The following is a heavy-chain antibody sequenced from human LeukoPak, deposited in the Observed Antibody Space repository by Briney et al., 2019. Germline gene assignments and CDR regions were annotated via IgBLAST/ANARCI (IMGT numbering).Heavy chain of an antibody. J-gene: IGHJ4*02. V-gene: IGHV3-30-3*01. D-gene: IGHD6-19*01. CDR2: ISYDGGTK. Sequence: GRSLRLSCAASGFTFNDYAVHWVRQAPDKGLEWVAVISYDGGTKYYADSVKGRFTISRDNSKNTLYLQMNSLRAEDTAVYYCARAGDSSGWYGRDYWGQGTLVTVSS. CDR3: ARAGDSSGWYGRDY. CDR1: GFTFNDYA.